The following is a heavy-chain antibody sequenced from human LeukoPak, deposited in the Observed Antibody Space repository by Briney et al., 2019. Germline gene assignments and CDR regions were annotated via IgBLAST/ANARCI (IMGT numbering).Heavy chain of an antibody. CDR2: IYYSGST. J-gene: IGHJ4*02. D-gene: IGHD4-17*01. V-gene: IGHV4-59*12. Sequence: PSETLSLTCTVSGGSISSYYWSWIRQPPGKGLEWIGYIYYSGSTNYNPSLKSRVTISVDTSKNQFSLKLSSVTAADTAVYYCARYDYGDFSMPPYFDYWGQGTLVTVSS. CDR3: ARYDYGDFSMPPYFDY. CDR1: GGSISSYY.